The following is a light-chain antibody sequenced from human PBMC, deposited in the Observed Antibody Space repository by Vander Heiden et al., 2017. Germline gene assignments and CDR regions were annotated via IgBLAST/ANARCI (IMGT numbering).Light chain of an antibody. CDR1: QSVLYSSNNKNY. Sequence: DIVLTQSQDSLAVSLGERATLNCKSSQSVLYSSNNKNYLAWYQQKPGQPPKLLIYWASTRESGVPDRFSGSGSGTDFTLTISSLHAEDVAVYYCQQYYSTPFTFGPGTKVDIK. J-gene: IGKJ3*01. V-gene: IGKV4-1*01. CDR2: WAS. CDR3: QQYYSTPFT.